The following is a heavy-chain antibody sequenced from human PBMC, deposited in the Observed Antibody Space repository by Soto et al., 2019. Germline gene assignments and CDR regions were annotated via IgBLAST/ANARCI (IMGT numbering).Heavy chain of an antibody. CDR1: GFTFSNAW. J-gene: IGHJ4*02. Sequence: PGGSLRLSCAASGFTFSNAWMNWVRQAPGKGLEWVGRIKSKTDGGTTDYAAPVKGRFTISRDDSKNTLYLQMNSLKTEDTAVYYCTTDSDSSGYFGFRYFDYWGQGTLVTVSS. CDR2: IKSKTDGGTT. V-gene: IGHV3-15*07. D-gene: IGHD3-22*01. CDR3: TTDSDSSGYFGFRYFDY.